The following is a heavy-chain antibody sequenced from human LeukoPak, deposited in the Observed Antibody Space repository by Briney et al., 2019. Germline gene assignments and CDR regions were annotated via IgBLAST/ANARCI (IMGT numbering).Heavy chain of an antibody. J-gene: IGHJ4*02. D-gene: IGHD3-3*01. CDR2: IYPRDSNI. Sequence: GESLKISCKGSGYSFPEYWIGWVRQMPGKGPELMGIIYPRDSNINYSPSFQGQVTISADKSVSTAYLQWSSLKASDTAIYYCARLLEWPTGYFDYWGQGTLVTVSS. CDR3: ARLLEWPTGYFDY. V-gene: IGHV5-51*01. CDR1: GYSFPEYW.